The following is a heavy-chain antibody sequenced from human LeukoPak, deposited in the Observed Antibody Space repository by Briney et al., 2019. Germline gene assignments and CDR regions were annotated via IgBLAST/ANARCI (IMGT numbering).Heavy chain of an antibody. Sequence: SETLSLTSAVYGGSFSGYYWSWIRQPPGKGLEWIGEINHSGSTNYNPSLKSRVTISVDTSKNQSSLKLSSVTAADTAVYYCAGSYYDILTGPNNWFDPWGQGTLVTVSS. V-gene: IGHV4-34*01. CDR1: GGSFSGYY. J-gene: IGHJ5*02. D-gene: IGHD3-9*01. CDR2: INHSGST. CDR3: AGSYYDILTGPNNWFDP.